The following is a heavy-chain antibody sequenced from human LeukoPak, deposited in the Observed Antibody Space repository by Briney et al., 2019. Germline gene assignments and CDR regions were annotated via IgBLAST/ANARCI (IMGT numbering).Heavy chain of an antibody. CDR1: GGTFSSYA. CDR3: ARGPSFFFAFDI. D-gene: IGHD2/OR15-2a*01. CDR2: IIPIFGTA. V-gene: IGHV1-69*05. Sequence: SVKVSCKASGGTFSSYAISWVRQAPGQGLEWMGGIIPIFGTANYAQKFQGRVTITTDESTSTAYMELSSLRSEDTAVYYCARGPSFFFAFDIWGQGTMVTVSS. J-gene: IGHJ3*02.